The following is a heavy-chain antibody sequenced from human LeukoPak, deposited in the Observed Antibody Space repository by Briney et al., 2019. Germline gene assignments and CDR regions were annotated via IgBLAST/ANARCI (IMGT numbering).Heavy chain of an antibody. V-gene: IGHV3-21*01. Sequence: VGSLRLSSAASGFDFSTYYLNWVRQAPGKGLEWVSSISSSSSNIFYSDLVKGRFTISRDNARNSLYLQMNSLRAEDTAVYYCARDHSFGWHTFDYWGQGPVAPVSS. CDR2: ISSSSSNI. CDR1: GFDFSTYY. D-gene: IGHD6-19*01. J-gene: IGHJ4*02. CDR3: ARDHSFGWHTFDY.